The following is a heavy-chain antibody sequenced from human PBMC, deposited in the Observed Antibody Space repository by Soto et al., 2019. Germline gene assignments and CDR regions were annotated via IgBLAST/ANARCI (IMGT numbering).Heavy chain of an antibody. CDR1: GYSFTSYW. J-gene: IGHJ4*02. D-gene: IGHD2-15*01. Sequence: LGASLKISCKGSGYSFTSYWIGWVRQMPGKGLEWMGIIYPGDSDTRYSPSFQGQVTISADKSISTAYLQWSSLKASDTAMYYCARPSEVAATGVGFDYWGQGTLVTVSS. CDR3: ARPSEVAATGVGFDY. CDR2: IYPGDSDT. V-gene: IGHV5-51*01.